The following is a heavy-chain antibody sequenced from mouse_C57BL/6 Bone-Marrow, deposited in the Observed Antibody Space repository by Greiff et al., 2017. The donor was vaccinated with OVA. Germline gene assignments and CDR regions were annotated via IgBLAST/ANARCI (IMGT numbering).Heavy chain of an antibody. D-gene: IGHD2-4*01. CDR2: IYPGSGST. V-gene: IGHV1-55*01. CDR1: GYTFTSYW. J-gene: IGHJ3*01. CDR3: FLYDYERAWFAY. Sequence: VQLQQPGAELVKPGASVKMSCKASGYTFTSYWITWVKQRPGQGLEWIGDIYPGSGSTNYNEKFKSKATLTVDTSSSTAYMQLSSLTSEDSAVYYCFLYDYERAWFAYWGQGTLVTVSA.